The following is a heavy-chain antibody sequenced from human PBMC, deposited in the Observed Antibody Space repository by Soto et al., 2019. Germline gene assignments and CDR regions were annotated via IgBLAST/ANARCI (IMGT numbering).Heavy chain of an antibody. J-gene: IGHJ4*02. CDR1: GYSFTSYW. V-gene: IGHV5-51*01. CDR3: ARDNLAFQGAFDL. D-gene: IGHD3-16*01. CDR2: IYPGDSDT. Sequence: PGESLKISCKGSGYSFTSYWIGWVRQMPGKGLEWMGIIYPGDSDTRYSPSFQGQVTISADKSISTAYLQMDNLRPEDTAVYYCARDNLAFQGAFDLWGQGTLVTVSS.